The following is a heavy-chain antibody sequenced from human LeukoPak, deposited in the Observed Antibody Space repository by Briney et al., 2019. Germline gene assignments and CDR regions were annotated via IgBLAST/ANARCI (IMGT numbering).Heavy chain of an antibody. V-gene: IGHV1-46*01. J-gene: IGHJ4*02. CDR1: GYTFTSYY. D-gene: IGHD4-17*01. CDR2: INPSGGST. Sequence: GASVKVSCKASGYTFTSYYMHWVRQAPGQGLEWMGIINPSGGSTSYAQKFQGRVTMTRDMSTSTVYMELSSLRSDDTAVYYCARDGAYGDYGGYWGQGTLVTVSS. CDR3: ARDGAYGDYGGY.